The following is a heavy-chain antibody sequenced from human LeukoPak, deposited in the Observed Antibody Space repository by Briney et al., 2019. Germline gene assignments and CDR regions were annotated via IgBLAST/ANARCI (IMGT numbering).Heavy chain of an antibody. D-gene: IGHD2-2*01. CDR2: ISSDGSDI. CDR3: GRGKSPAAVDD. J-gene: IGHJ4*02. V-gene: IGHV3-74*01. Sequence: GGSLRLSCAASGFIFSNYYMHWVRQPPGKGLVWVSHISSDGSDINYADSVKGRFTISRDNAKNTLYLQMNSLRVEDTALYYCGRGKSPAAVDDWGQGTLVTVPS. CDR1: GFIFSNYY.